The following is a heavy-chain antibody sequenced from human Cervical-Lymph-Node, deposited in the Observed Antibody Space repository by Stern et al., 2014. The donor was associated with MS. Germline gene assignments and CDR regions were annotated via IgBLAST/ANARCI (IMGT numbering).Heavy chain of an antibody. CDR2: INDDGSSP. J-gene: IGHJ3*02. D-gene: IGHD2-2*01. V-gene: IGHV3-74*02. CDR1: GFTFSSYW. Sequence: EVQLVESGGGLVQPGGSLRLSCAASGFTFSSYWMYWVRQAPGTGLVWVSRINDDGSSPRYADSVKGRFTISRDNAKNTLYLQMNNLGAEDTAVYYCARIYCSSTSCYLHAFDIWGQGTMVTVSS. CDR3: ARIYCSSTSCYLHAFDI.